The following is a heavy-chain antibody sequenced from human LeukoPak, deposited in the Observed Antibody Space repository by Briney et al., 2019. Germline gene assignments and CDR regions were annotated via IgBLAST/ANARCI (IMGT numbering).Heavy chain of an antibody. CDR1: GFTFSSYA. D-gene: IGHD3-10*01. CDR3: ARVITMVRGALDY. V-gene: IGHV3-48*04. CDR2: ISSSGSPT. J-gene: IGHJ4*02. Sequence: GGSLRLSCAASGFTFSSYAMHWVRQAPGKGLEWVSYISSSGSPTYYADSVKGRFTISRDSAKNSLYLQMNSLRAEDTAVYYCARVITMVRGALDYWGQGTLVTVSS.